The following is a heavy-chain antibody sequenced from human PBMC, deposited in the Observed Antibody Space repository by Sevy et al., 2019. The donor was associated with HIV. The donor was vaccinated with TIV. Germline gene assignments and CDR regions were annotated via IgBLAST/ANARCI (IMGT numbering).Heavy chain of an antibody. D-gene: IGHD2-21*01. Sequence: VGSLRLSCAASGFSVNSNYMTWVHQAPGKGLDWVSIIDSDGSTKYADALKGRFTISRDNSKNTMYLQMNSLRVEDTAVYYCARGGTSFGLVRHYFDYWGQGTLVTVSS. J-gene: IGHJ4*02. CDR1: GFSVNSNY. CDR3: ARGGTSFGLVRHYFDY. V-gene: IGHV3-66*01. CDR2: IDSDGST.